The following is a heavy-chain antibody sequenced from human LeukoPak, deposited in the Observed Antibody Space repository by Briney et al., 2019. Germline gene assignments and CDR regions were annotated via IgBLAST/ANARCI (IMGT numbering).Heavy chain of an antibody. Sequence: SETLSLTCAVYGGSFSGYYWSWIRQPPGKGLEWIGEINHSGGTNYNPSLKSRVTISVDTSKNQFSLKLSSVTAADTAVYYCAYWLSTVGWFDPWGQGTLVTVSS. V-gene: IGHV4-34*01. CDR2: INHSGGT. CDR1: GGSFSGYY. J-gene: IGHJ5*02. CDR3: AYWLSTVGWFDP. D-gene: IGHD3-9*01.